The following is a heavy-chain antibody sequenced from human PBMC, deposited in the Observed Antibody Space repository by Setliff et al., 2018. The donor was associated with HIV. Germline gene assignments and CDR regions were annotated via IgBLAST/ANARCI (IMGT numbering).Heavy chain of an antibody. D-gene: IGHD4-17*01. Sequence: GESLKISCKGSGYSFPNYWIAWVRQMPGKGLEWMGIIYPGDSDTRYSPSLKSRVTISVDTSKNQFSLKLSSVTAADTALYYCARVYGDYVEGAFDIWGQGTMVTVSS. J-gene: IGHJ3*02. V-gene: IGHV5-51*01. CDR3: ARVYGDYVEGAFDI. CDR2: IYPGDSDT. CDR1: GYSFPNYW.